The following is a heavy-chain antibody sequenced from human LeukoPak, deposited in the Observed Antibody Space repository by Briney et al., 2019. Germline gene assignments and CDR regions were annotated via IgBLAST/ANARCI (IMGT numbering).Heavy chain of an antibody. CDR1: GFTFSSYW. CDR2: IKQDGSEK. V-gene: IGHV3-7*01. J-gene: IGHJ6*02. D-gene: IGHD3-9*01. Sequence: PGGSLRLSCAASGFTFSSYWMSWVRQAPGKGLEWVANIKQDGSEKTYVDSVKGRLTISRDNAKNSLYLQMNSLRAEDTAVYYCARDRWAILTGSENYYFYGMDVWGQGTTVTVSS. CDR3: ARDRWAILTGSENYYFYGMDV.